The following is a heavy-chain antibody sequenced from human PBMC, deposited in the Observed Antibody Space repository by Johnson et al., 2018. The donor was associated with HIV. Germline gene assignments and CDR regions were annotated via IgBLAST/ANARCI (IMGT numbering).Heavy chain of an antibody. CDR3: ARGSSSWYGVFDAFDI. Sequence: QVQLVESGGGVVQPGRSLRLSCAASGFTFSRYAMHWVRQAPGKGLAWVVVISYDGGNKSYADSVKGRFPISRDNSKNTLYLQMNSLRAEDTAVYYCARGSSSWYGVFDAFDIWGQGTMVTVSS. CDR1: GFTFSRYA. V-gene: IGHV3-30*04. J-gene: IGHJ3*02. CDR2: ISYDGGNK. D-gene: IGHD6-13*01.